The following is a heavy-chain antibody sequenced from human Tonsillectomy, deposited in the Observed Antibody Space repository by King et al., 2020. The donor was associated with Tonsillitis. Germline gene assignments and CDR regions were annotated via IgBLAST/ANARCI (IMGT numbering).Heavy chain of an antibody. J-gene: IGHJ3*02. V-gene: IGHV3-7*01. D-gene: IGHD3-22*01. Sequence: VQLVESGGGLVQPGGSLRLSCAASGFTFSSYWMSWVRQAPGKGLEWVANIKQDGSEKYYVDSVKGRFTISRDNATNSLYLQMNSLRAEDTAVHYCARGGAYYYESSGYSRVRAFDIWGQGTMVTVSS. CDR3: ARGGAYYYESSGYSRVRAFDI. CDR2: IKQDGSEK. CDR1: GFTFSSYW.